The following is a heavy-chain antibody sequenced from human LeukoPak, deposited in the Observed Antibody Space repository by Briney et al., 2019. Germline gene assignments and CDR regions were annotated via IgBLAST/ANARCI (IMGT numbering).Heavy chain of an antibody. CDR1: GGSISSYY. J-gene: IGHJ4*02. V-gene: IGHV4-59*08. CDR2: IYYSGST. D-gene: IGHD6-25*01. Sequence: PSETLSLTCTVSGGSISSYYWSWIRQPPGKGLEWIGYIYYSGSTNYNPSLKSRVTISVDTSKNQFSLKLSSVTAADTAVYYCARWSGQQNFDYWGQGTLVTVSS. CDR3: ARWSGQQNFDY.